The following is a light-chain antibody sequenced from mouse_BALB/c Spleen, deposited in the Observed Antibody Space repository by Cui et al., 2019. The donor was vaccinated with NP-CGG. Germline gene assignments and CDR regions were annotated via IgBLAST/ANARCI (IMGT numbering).Light chain of an antibody. CDR1: TGGDTTRKC. J-gene: IGLJ1*01. CDR2: GTN. CDR3: ALWYSNHWV. V-gene: IGLV1*02. Sequence: QAVVTQESALTKSPGETVTLTCRSSTGGDTTRKCANWFKEKPDHLFTGLIGGTNNRAPGVPARFSGSLIGDKAALTITGAQTEDEAIYFCALWYSNHWVFGGGTKLTVL.